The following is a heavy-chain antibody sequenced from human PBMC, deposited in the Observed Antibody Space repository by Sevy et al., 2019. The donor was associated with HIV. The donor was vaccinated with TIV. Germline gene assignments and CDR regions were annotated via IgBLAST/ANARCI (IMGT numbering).Heavy chain of an antibody. CDR3: ARDQGCSGGSCSLKSYYYYGMDV. J-gene: IGHJ6*02. V-gene: IGHV3-48*02. CDR1: GFTFSSYS. D-gene: IGHD2-15*01. CDR2: ISSSSSTI. Sequence: GGSLRLSCAASGFTFSSYSMNWVRQAPGKGLEWVSYISSSSSTIYYADSVKGRFTISRDNAKNSLYLQMNSLRDEDTAVYYCARDQGCSGGSCSLKSYYYYGMDVWGQGTTVTVSS.